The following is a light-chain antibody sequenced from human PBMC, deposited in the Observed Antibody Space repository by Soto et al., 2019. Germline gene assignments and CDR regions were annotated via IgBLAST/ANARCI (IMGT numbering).Light chain of an antibody. Sequence: EIVMTQSPATLSVSPGERATLSCRASQSVSSRLAWYQQKPGQAPRLLIYGASTRTTGIPARFSGSGSGTDFTLTINSLQSEDFAVYYCQQYKNWPPMYTFGQGTKLEIK. V-gene: IGKV3-15*01. J-gene: IGKJ2*01. CDR1: QSVSSR. CDR3: QQYKNWPPMYT. CDR2: GAS.